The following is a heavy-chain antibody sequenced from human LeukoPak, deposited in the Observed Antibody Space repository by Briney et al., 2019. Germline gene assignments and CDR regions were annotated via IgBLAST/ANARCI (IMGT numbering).Heavy chain of an antibody. J-gene: IGHJ4*02. D-gene: IGHD1-1*01. CDR3: ARDYELGTAGTAYEYFDY. Sequence: GASVKVSCKASGYTFTGYYMHWVRQAPGQRLEWMGWINPNSGGTNYAQKFQGRVTMTRDTSISTAYMELSRLRSDDTAVYYCARDYELGTAGTAYEYFDYWGQGTLVTVSS. CDR2: INPNSGGT. V-gene: IGHV1-2*02. CDR1: GYTFTGYY.